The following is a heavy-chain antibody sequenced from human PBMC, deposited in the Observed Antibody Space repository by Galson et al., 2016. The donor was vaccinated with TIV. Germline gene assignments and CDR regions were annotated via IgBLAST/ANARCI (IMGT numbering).Heavy chain of an antibody. CDR2: INEDGSNK. J-gene: IGHJ4*02. D-gene: IGHD6-13*01. CDR3: ARAMAAVDSY. V-gene: IGHV3-7*01. Sequence: SLRLSCAASGFTLRKYWINWVRQAPGKGLEWVANINEDGSNKCYVESVKGRFTISRDDAENSVYLQMNGLRAEDTSKYYCARAMAAVDSYWAQGTLVTVSS. CDR1: GFTLRKYW.